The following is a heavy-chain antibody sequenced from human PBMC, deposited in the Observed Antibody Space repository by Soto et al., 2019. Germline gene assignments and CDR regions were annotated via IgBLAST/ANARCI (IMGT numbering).Heavy chain of an antibody. CDR3: AREQHLGSCSAGSCGVRTLDY. V-gene: IGHV1-46*01. J-gene: IGHJ4*01. D-gene: IGHD2-15*01. Sequence: GAAGKVCWKASGYRFAGYERHWGRQAPGQGLEWMGIINPSGGSTSYAQKFQGRVTMTRDTSTSTVYMELSSLRSEDTAVYYCAREQHLGSCSAGSCGVRTLDYWG. CDR1: GYRFAGYE. CDR2: INPSGGST.